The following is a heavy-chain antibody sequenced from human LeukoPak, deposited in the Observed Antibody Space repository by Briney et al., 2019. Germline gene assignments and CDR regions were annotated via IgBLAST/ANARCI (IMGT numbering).Heavy chain of an antibody. D-gene: IGHD3-16*01. Sequence: PGGSLRLSCAASGFTFSNSGMHWVRQAPGKGLEWVAFIRYDGSNKYYADSVKGRFTISRDNSKNTLYLQMNSLRAEDTAVYYCAKEDYGDYGMDVWGQGTTVTVSS. CDR2: IRYDGSNK. V-gene: IGHV3-30*02. CDR1: GFTFSNSG. CDR3: AKEDYGDYGMDV. J-gene: IGHJ6*02.